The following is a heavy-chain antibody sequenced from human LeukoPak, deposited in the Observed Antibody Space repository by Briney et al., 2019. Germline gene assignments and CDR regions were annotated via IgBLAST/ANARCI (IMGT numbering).Heavy chain of an antibody. Sequence: GGSLRLSCVASGFPLSSYWMTWVRQAPGKGLEWVANIKQDGSKKSYVDSVKGRFTIPRDNAKNSLYLQMNSLRAEDTAIYYCTRVGYIDEGIDYWGQGTLVTVSS. CDR3: TRVGYIDEGIDY. CDR1: GFPLSSYW. J-gene: IGHJ4*02. V-gene: IGHV3-7*04. CDR2: IKQDGSKK. D-gene: IGHD5-24*01.